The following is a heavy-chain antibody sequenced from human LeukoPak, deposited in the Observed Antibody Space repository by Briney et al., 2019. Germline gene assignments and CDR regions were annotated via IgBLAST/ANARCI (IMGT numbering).Heavy chain of an antibody. J-gene: IGHJ5*02. Sequence: GGSLRLSCAASGSTFGNNWMHWVRQGPGKGLVWISRINSDGGGAIYADSVKGRFTVSRDNAKNTLYLQMNSLRAEDTAVYYCARDVPHNWFDTWGQGTLVTVSS. CDR2: INSDGGGA. V-gene: IGHV3-74*01. CDR1: GSTFGNNW. CDR3: ARDVPHNWFDT.